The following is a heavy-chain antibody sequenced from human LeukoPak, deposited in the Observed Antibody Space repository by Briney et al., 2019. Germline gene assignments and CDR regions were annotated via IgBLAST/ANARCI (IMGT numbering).Heavy chain of an antibody. V-gene: IGHV3-30-3*01. CDR1: GFTFSSYA. D-gene: IGHD2-2*01. CDR2: ISYDGSNK. CDR3: ARDSLYCSSTSCYGSHFDY. J-gene: IGHJ4*02. Sequence: PGRSLRLSCAASGFTFSSYAMHWVRQAPGKGLEWVAVISYDGSNKYYADSVKGRFTISRDKSKNTLYLQMNSLRAEDTAVYYCARDSLYCSSTSCYGSHFDYWGQGTLVTISS.